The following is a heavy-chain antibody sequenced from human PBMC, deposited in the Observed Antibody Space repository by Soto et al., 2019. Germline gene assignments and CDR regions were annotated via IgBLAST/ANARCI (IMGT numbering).Heavy chain of an antibody. J-gene: IGHJ4*02. Sequence: PGGSLRLSCAASGFTFSSYAMHWVRQAPGKGLEWVAVISYDGSNKYYADSVKGRFTISRDNSKNTLYLQMNSLRAEDTAVYYCARVVSAAPDILTGYYNDYWGQGTLVTVSS. V-gene: IGHV3-30-3*01. D-gene: IGHD3-9*01. CDR1: GFTFSSYA. CDR2: ISYDGSNK. CDR3: ARVVSAAPDILTGYYNDY.